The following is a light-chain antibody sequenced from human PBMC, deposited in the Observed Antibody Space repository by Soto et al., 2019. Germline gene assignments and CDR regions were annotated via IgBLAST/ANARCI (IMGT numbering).Light chain of an antibody. V-gene: IGLV1-40*01. CDR1: SSYIGAGYD. CDR2: GNS. Sequence: QSVLTQPPSVSGAPGQRVTISCTGSSSYIGAGYDVHWYQQLPGTAPKLLIYGNSNRPSGVPDRFSGSKSGTSASLAITGLQAEDEADYYCQSYDSSLSGWVFGTGTKVTVL. CDR3: QSYDSSLSGWV. J-gene: IGLJ1*01.